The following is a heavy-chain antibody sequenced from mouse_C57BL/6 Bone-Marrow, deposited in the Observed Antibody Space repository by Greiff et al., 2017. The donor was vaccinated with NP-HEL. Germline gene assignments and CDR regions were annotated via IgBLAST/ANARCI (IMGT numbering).Heavy chain of an antibody. CDR3: ARDITNWYFDV. D-gene: IGHD1-2*01. J-gene: IGHJ1*03. CDR1: GYSITSGYY. Sequence: EVQLVESGPGLVKPSQSLSLTCSVTGYSITSGYYWNWIRQFPGNKLEWMGYISYDGSNNYNPSLKNRISITRDTSKNQFFLKLNSVTTEDTATYYCARDITNWYFDVWGTGTTVTVSS. V-gene: IGHV3-6*01. CDR2: ISYDGSN.